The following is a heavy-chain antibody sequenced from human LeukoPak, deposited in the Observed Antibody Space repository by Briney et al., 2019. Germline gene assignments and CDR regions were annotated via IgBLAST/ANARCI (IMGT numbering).Heavy chain of an antibody. Sequence: SDTLSLTCTVSGGSISSSSHYWGWIRQPPGKGLEWIGSIYYSGSTYYNPSLKSRVTISVDTSKNQFSLKLSSVTAADTAVYYCARDGPFTIFGVVITISYNWFDPWGQGTLVTVSS. D-gene: IGHD3-3*01. CDR2: IYYSGST. V-gene: IGHV4-39*07. CDR3: ARDGPFTIFGVVITISYNWFDP. J-gene: IGHJ5*02. CDR1: GGSISSSSHY.